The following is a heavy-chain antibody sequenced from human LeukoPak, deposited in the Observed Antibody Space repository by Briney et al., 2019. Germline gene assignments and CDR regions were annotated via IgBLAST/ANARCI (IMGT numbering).Heavy chain of an antibody. V-gene: IGHV3-23*01. J-gene: IGHJ4*02. CDR3: AKVQPTVTSHFDY. Sequence: PGGSLRLSCAASGFTFSSYPMSWVRQAPGKGPEWVSAISNSGATTYYADSVKGRITISRDNSKNTLYLQMNRLRAEDTAVYYCAKVQPTVTSHFDYWGQGTLVTVSS. D-gene: IGHD4-17*01. CDR1: GFTFSSYP. CDR2: ISNSGATT.